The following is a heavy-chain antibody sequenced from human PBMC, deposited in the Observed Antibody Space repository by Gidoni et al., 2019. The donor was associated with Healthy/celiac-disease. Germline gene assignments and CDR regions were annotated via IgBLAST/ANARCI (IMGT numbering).Heavy chain of an antibody. Sequence: EVQLVESGGGLVQPGGSRRRSGAASGCTVRSNYMSWVRQAPGKGLVWVSVIYSGGSTYYADSVKGRFTISRDNSKNTLYLQMNSLRAEDTAVYYCARLSPPDYDFWSGYHDYWGQGTLVTVSS. CDR3: ARLSPPDYDFWSGYHDY. D-gene: IGHD3-3*01. J-gene: IGHJ4*02. V-gene: IGHV3-66*02. CDR1: GCTVRSNY. CDR2: IYSGGST.